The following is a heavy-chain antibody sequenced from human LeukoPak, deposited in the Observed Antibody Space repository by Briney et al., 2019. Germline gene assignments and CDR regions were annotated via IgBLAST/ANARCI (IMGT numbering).Heavy chain of an antibody. D-gene: IGHD6-19*01. CDR3: AKDRAEVAGPLDY. V-gene: IGHV3-9*03. Sequence: GGSLRLSCAASGFTFDDYAMHWVRQAPGKGLEWVSGISWNSGSIGSADSVKGRFTISRDNAKNSLYLQMNSLRAEDMALYYCAKDRAEVAGPLDYWGQGTLVTVSS. CDR1: GFTFDDYA. J-gene: IGHJ4*02. CDR2: ISWNSGSI.